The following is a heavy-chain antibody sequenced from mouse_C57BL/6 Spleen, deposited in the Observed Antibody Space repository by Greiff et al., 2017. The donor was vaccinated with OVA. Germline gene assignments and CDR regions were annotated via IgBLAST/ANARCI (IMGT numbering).Heavy chain of an antibody. J-gene: IGHJ2*01. CDR3: ARPLLLTGKNYLDY. CDR2: IHPNSGST. D-gene: IGHD1-2*01. V-gene: IGHV1-64*01. CDR1: GYTFTSYW. Sequence: QVQLQQPGAELVKPGASVKLSCKASGYTFTSYWMHWVKQRPGQGLEWIGMIHPNSGSTNYNEKFQSKATLTVDKTSSTAYMQLSSLTSEDSAVYYCARPLLLTGKNYLDYWGQGTTLTVSS.